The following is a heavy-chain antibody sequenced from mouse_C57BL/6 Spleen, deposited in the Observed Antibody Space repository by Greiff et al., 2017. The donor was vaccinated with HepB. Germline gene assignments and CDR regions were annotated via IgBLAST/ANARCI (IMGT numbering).Heavy chain of an antibody. CDR3: ARYRDDDGGYFDY. J-gene: IGHJ2*01. D-gene: IGHD2-3*01. V-gene: IGHV1-26*01. Sequence: EVQLQQSGPELVKPGASVKISCKASGYTFTDYYMNWVKQSHGKSLEWIGDINPNNGGTSYNQKFKGKATLTVDKSSSTAYMELRSLTSEDSAVYYCARYRDDDGGYFDYWGKGTTLTVSS. CDR2: INPNNGGT. CDR1: GYTFTDYY.